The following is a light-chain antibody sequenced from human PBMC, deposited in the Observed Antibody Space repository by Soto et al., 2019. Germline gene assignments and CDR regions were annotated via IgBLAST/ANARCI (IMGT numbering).Light chain of an antibody. J-gene: IGKJ4*01. CDR1: QSISSY. Sequence: DIQMTQSPSSLSASVGDRVTITCRASQSISSYLNWYQQKPGKAPKLLIYAASSLQGGVPSRFSGSGSGTEFTLTISSLQPEDFATYYCQQSYTTPPFTFGGGTKVDIK. CDR2: AAS. CDR3: QQSYTTPPFT. V-gene: IGKV1-39*01.